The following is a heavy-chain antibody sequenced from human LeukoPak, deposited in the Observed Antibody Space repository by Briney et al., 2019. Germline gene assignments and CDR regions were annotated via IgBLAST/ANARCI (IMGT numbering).Heavy chain of an antibody. Sequence: SGPVLVNPTEPLTLTCTVSGFSLSNIRMGMSWIRQPPGKALEWLAHIYSDDGNSYSTSLKSRLTISKDTSKSQVVLTMTNMDPVDTATYYCARIVRDGYNTNWYFDLWGRGTLVTVSS. CDR2: IYSDDGN. CDR3: ARIVRDGYNTNWYFDL. V-gene: IGHV2-26*01. J-gene: IGHJ2*01. CDR1: GFSLSNIRMG. D-gene: IGHD5-24*01.